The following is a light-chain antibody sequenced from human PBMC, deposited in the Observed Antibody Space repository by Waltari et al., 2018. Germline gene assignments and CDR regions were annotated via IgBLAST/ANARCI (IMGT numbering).Light chain of an antibody. Sequence: EIVLTQSPGTLSLSPGERATVSCRASQSVRGNYLAWYQQKPGQAPRLLISGAPNRAAGIPDRFSGSGSGTDFTRTISRLEPEDFAVYHCQQYVSSRTFGQGTKVEIK. CDR1: QSVRGNY. J-gene: IGKJ1*01. CDR3: QQYVSSRT. V-gene: IGKV3-20*01. CDR2: GAP.